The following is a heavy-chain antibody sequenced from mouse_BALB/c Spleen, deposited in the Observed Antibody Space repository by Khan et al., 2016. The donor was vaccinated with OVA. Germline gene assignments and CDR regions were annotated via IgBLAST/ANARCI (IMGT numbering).Heavy chain of an antibody. CDR3: ARGNYYGSNSWFAY. D-gene: IGHD1-1*01. V-gene: IGHV9-3*02. J-gene: IGHJ3*01. CDR1: GYTFTNYG. Sequence: QLVQSGPELKKPGETVKISCKASGYTFTNYGMNWVKQAPGKGLKWMGWINTNTGEPTYAEEFKGRFAFSLETSASTAYLQLNNLKNEDTATYFCARGNYYGSNSWFAYWGQGNLVTVSA. CDR2: INTNTGEP.